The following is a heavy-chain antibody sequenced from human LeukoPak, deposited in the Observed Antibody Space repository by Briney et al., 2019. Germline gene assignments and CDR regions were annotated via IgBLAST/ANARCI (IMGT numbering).Heavy chain of an antibody. Sequence: SETLSLTCTVSGDSISSDHWSWIRQPPGKGLDWIGYIYYSGNTNYNPSLKSRVTISVDTSKNQFSLKLSSVTAADTAVYYCAKYSGHDTSGYYESRAFDIWGQGTMVTVSS. CDR1: GDSISSDH. D-gene: IGHD3-22*01. J-gene: IGHJ3*02. CDR2: IYYSGNT. V-gene: IGHV4-59*01. CDR3: AKYSGHDTSGYYESRAFDI.